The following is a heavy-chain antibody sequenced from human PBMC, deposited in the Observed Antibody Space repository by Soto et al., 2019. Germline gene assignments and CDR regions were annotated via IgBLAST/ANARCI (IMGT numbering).Heavy chain of an antibody. CDR3: ANDIWRAVSGTCN. D-gene: IGHD6-19*01. CDR1: GFNFNIYA. J-gene: IGHJ4*02. V-gene: IGHV3-23*01. CDR2: ISGSGRNT. Sequence: EVQLLESGGGLVQPGGSLRLSCAASGFNFNIYAMSWVRQAPGKGLEWVSAISGSGRNTYYEDSVKGRFTVSRDNSKNTLYLQMNSMSAGDTAVYYCANDIWRAVSGTCNWGQGNLVSVSS.